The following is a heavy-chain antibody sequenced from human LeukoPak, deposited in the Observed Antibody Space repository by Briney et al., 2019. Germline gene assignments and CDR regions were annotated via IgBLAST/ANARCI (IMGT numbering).Heavy chain of an antibody. J-gene: IGHJ5*02. Sequence: SETLSLTCTVSGGSISSYYWSWIRQPPGKGPEWIGSMYYSGNTHYNPSLKSRVTILGDTSKNQVSLKLSSVTAADTAVYYCARGYCTDGVCYTFDPWGQGTLVTVSS. D-gene: IGHD2-8*01. CDR2: MYYSGNT. CDR3: ARGYCTDGVCYTFDP. CDR1: GGSISSYY. V-gene: IGHV4-59*01.